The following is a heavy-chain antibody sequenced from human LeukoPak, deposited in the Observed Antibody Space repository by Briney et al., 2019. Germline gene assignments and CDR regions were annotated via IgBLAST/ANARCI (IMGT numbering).Heavy chain of an antibody. J-gene: IGHJ4*02. D-gene: IGHD1-26*01. V-gene: IGHV3-30*18. CDR2: ISSDESHK. Sequence: GGSLRLSCAASGFTFSSYSMNWVRQAPGKGLEWVAVISSDESHKYHEDSVKGRFTISRDNSKNTLYLQMNSLRAEDTAVYYCAKDRYSGSYYFDYWGQGTLVTVSS. CDR1: GFTFSSYS. CDR3: AKDRYSGSYYFDY.